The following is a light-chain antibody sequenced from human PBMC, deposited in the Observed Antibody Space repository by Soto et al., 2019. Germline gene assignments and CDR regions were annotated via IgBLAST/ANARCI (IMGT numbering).Light chain of an antibody. V-gene: IGKV3-15*01. J-gene: IGKJ4*01. CDR3: QQRSNWPPSLT. CDR2: GAS. CDR1: QSVSSN. Sequence: EIVMTQSPGTLSVSPGERVTLSCRASQSVSSNLAWYQQKPGQAPRLLLYGASTRATGIPARFSGSGSGTEFILTISSLEPEDFAVYYCQQRSNWPPSLTFGGGTKVDIK.